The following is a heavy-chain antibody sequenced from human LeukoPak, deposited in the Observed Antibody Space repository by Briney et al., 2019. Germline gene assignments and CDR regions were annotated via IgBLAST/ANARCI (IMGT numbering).Heavy chain of an antibody. Sequence: SEALSLTCTVSGGSISSYYWSWIRQPPGKGLEWIGYTYYSGSINYNPSLKSRVTISVDTSKNQFSLKLSSVTAADTAVYYCARGGAGNFDYWGQGTLVTVSS. V-gene: IGHV4-59*01. J-gene: IGHJ4*02. CDR1: GGSISSYY. CDR3: ARGGAGNFDY. D-gene: IGHD6-19*01. CDR2: TYYSGSI.